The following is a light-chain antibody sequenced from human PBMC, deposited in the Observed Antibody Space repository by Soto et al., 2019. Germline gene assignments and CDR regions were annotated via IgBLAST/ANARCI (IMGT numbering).Light chain of an antibody. Sequence: QSALTQPASVSGSPGKSITIPCTGTSSDVGGYNYVSWYQQHPGKAPKLMIYDVSNRPSGVSNRCSGSKSGNTASLTISGLQAEDEADDYCSSYTSSSRVFGTGTKLTVL. CDR2: DVS. J-gene: IGLJ1*01. CDR3: SSYTSSSRV. V-gene: IGLV2-14*01. CDR1: SSDVGGYNY.